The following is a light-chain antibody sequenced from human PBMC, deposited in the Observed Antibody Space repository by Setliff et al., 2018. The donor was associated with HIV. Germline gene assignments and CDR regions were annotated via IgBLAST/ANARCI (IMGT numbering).Light chain of an antibody. V-gene: IGLV2-11*01. CDR1: SSDIGAYNY. CDR2: DVT. J-gene: IGLJ1*01. CDR3: CSYAGSYTYV. Sequence: QSALAQPRSVSGSPRQSVTISCTGTSSDIGAYNYVSWYQQHPGKAPKLMIYDVTKWPSGVPDRFSGSKSGNTASLTISGLQAEDEADYYCCSYAGSYTYVFGTGTKVTV.